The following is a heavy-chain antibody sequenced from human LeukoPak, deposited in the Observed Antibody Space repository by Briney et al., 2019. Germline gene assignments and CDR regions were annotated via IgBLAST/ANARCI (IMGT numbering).Heavy chain of an antibody. V-gene: IGHV4-4*02. CDR2: IYHSGST. CDR3: ARVVMAAFDI. J-gene: IGHJ3*02. CDR1: GGSISSSNW. Sequence: SETLSLTRAVSGGSISSSNWWSWVRQPPGKGLEWIGEIYHSGSTNYNPSLKSPVTISVDKPKNQFSLKLSSVTAADTAVYYCARVVMAAFDIWGQGTMVTVSS. D-gene: IGHD3-22*01.